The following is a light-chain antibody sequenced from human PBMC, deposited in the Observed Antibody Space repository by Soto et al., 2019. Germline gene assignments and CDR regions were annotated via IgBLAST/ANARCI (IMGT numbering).Light chain of an antibody. J-gene: IGLJ1*01. CDR2: GNS. V-gene: IGLV1-40*01. CDR1: SSNIGAGYY. CDR3: QSYDSSLSGCV. Sequence: QSVLKQPPSVYGAAGQRVTISCTGSSSNIGAGYYVHWYQQLPGTAPKLLIYGNSNRPSEVPDRFSGSKSGTSASLAVTGLQAEDEADYYCQSYDSSLSGCVFGTGTKVNVL.